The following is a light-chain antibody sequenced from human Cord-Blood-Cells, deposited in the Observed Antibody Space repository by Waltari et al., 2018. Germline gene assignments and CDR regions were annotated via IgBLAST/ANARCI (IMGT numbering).Light chain of an antibody. Sequence: DIVMTQSPLPMPVTPGEPASISCRSSQSLLHSNGYNYLDWYMQKPGQSPQLLIYLGSNRATGVPDRFSGSGAGTDFTLKISRVEAEYVGVYYCMQALQSPLTFGGGTKVEIK. J-gene: IGKJ4*01. CDR2: LGS. V-gene: IGKV2-28*01. CDR1: QSLLHSNGYNY. CDR3: MQALQSPLT.